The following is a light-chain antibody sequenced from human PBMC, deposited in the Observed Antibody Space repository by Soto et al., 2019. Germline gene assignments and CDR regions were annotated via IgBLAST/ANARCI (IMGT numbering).Light chain of an antibody. CDR1: QSVTTS. Sequence: EIVLTQSPATLSLSPGERATLSCRASQSVTTSLAWYQQKPDQAPRLLIYDASNRATGVPARFSGSGSGTDFPLTISRLEPEDFAVYYCQQRSDWPVTFGPGTKVDNK. CDR2: DAS. CDR3: QQRSDWPVT. V-gene: IGKV3-11*01. J-gene: IGKJ3*01.